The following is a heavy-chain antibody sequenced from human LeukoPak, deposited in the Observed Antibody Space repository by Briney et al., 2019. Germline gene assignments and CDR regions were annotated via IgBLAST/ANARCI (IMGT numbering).Heavy chain of an antibody. CDR1: GGSFSGYY. Sequence: SETLSLTCAVYGGSFSGYYWSWIRQPPGKGLEWIGEINHSGSTNYNPSLKSRVTISVDTSKNQFSLKLSSVTAADTAVYYCARRGSHDYGEKEEIDAFDIWGQGTMVTVSS. J-gene: IGHJ3*02. D-gene: IGHD4-17*01. V-gene: IGHV4-34*01. CDR3: ARRGSHDYGEKEEIDAFDI. CDR2: INHSGST.